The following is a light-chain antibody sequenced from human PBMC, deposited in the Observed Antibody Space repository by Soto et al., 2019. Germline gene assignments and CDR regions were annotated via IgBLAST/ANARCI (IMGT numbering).Light chain of an antibody. Sequence: IRMTQSPSSLSASTGDRVTITCRASQGISSYLAWYQQKPGKAPKLLIYAASTLQSGVPSRFSGSGSGTDFLLIINFLPSEDFANFCCQTYYSYPGTFGPGTTVDIK. J-gene: IGKJ3*01. V-gene: IGKV1-8*01. CDR1: QGISSY. CDR3: QTYYSYPGT. CDR2: AAS.